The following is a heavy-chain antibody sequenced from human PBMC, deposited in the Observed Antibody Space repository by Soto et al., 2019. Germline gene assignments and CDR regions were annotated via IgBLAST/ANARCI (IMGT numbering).Heavy chain of an antibody. CDR1: GFTFSSYA. Sequence: GGSLRLSCAASGFTFSSYAMSWVCQAPGKGLEWVSAISGSGGSTYYADSVKGRFTISRDNSKNTLYLQMNSLRAEDTAVYYCAKANPITMIVVGLRGWFDPWGQGTLVTVSS. D-gene: IGHD3-22*01. CDR3: AKANPITMIVVGLRGWFDP. V-gene: IGHV3-23*01. CDR2: ISGSGGST. J-gene: IGHJ5*02.